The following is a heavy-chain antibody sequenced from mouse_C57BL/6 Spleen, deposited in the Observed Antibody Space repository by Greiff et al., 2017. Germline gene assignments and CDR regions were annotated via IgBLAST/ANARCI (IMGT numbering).Heavy chain of an antibody. J-gene: IGHJ3*01. CDR2: ISDGGSYT. Sequence: EVHLVESGGGLVKPGGSLKLSCAASGFTFSSYAMSWVRQTPEKRLEWVATISDGGSYTYYPDNVKGRFTISRDNAKNNLYLQMSHLKSEDTAMYYCARDGFRRWCAYWGQGTLVTVSA. V-gene: IGHV5-4*01. CDR3: ARDGFRRWCAY. CDR1: GFTFSSYA.